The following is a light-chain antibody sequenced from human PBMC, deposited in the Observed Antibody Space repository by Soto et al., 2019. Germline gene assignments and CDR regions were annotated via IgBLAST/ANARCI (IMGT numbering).Light chain of an antibody. Sequence: QSALTQPPSASGSPGQSVTISCTGTSSDVGGYNYVSWYQKHPGKAPKLMIYEVNKRPSGVPDRFSGSKSGNTASLTVSGLQAEDEADYYCSSYAGSKNCYVFGTGTKVTVL. J-gene: IGLJ1*01. V-gene: IGLV2-8*01. CDR1: SSDVGGYNY. CDR2: EVN. CDR3: SSYAGSKNCYV.